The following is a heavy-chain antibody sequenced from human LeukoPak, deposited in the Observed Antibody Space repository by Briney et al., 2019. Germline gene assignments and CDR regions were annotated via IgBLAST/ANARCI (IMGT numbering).Heavy chain of an antibody. CDR3: ARAIVVVPAAAYYYYGMDV. Sequence: QSGRSLRLSCAASGFTFSGYAMHWVRQAPGKGLEWVAVISYDGSNKYYADSVKGRFTISRDNSKNTLYLQMNSLRAEDTAVYYCARAIVVVPAAAYYYYGMDVWGQGTTVTVSS. CDR1: GFTFSGYA. J-gene: IGHJ6*02. CDR2: ISYDGSNK. D-gene: IGHD2-2*01. V-gene: IGHV3-30*04.